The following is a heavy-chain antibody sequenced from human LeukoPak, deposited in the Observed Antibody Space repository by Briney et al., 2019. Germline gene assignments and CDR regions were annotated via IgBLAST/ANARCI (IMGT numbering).Heavy chain of an antibody. V-gene: IGHV4-34*01. CDR1: GGSFSGYY. CDR3: ARAHLYSSGWYVY. Sequence: SETLSLTCAVYGGSFSGYYWSWIRQPPGKGLEWIGEINHSGSTNYNPSLKSRVTISVDTSKNQFSLKLSSVTAADTAAYYCARAHLYSSGWYVYWGQGTLVTVSS. D-gene: IGHD6-19*01. CDR2: INHSGST. J-gene: IGHJ4*02.